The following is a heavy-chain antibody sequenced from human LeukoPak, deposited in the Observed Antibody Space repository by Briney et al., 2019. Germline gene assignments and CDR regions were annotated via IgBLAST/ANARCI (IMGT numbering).Heavy chain of an antibody. CDR3: ARGPVNEGYCSGGSCYSYQYLSEYYFDY. J-gene: IGHJ4*02. CDR1: GYTFTSYD. Sequence: ASVKVSCKASGYTFTSYDINWVRQATGQGLEWMGWMNPNSGNTGYAQKFQGRVTMTRNTSISTAYMELSSLRSEDTAVYYCARGPVNEGYCSGGSCYSYQYLSEYYFDYWGQGTLVTVSS. V-gene: IGHV1-8*01. D-gene: IGHD2-15*01. CDR2: MNPNSGNT.